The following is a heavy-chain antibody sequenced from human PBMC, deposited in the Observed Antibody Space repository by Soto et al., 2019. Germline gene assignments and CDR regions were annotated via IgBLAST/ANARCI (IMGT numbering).Heavy chain of an antibody. CDR3: AREYYYGSGILGY. J-gene: IGHJ4*02. CDR1: GFTVSSNY. Sequence: GGSLRLSCAASGFTVSSNYMSWVRQAPGKGLEWVSVIYSGGSTYYADSVKGRFTISRDNSKNTLYLQMNSLRAEDTAVYYCAREYYYGSGILGYWGQGTLVTVSS. CDR2: IYSGGST. D-gene: IGHD3-10*01. V-gene: IGHV3-66*01.